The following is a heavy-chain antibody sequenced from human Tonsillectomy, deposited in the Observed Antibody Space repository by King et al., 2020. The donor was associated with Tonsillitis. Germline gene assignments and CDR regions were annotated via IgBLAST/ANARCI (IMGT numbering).Heavy chain of an antibody. CDR1: GYTFTSYG. CDR3: ARQGGLNFQGFFDY. D-gene: IGHD2/OR15-2a*01. J-gene: IGHJ4*02. V-gene: IGHV1-18*04. CDR2: NSSYNGNT. Sequence: QLVQSGGEAKKPGASVKVSCKASGYTFTSYGISWVRQAPGQGLEWMGWNSSYNGNTNYAQKLQARVTMTTDTSTSTAYMELRSLRSDDTAVYYGARQGGLNFQGFFDYWGQGTLVTVSS.